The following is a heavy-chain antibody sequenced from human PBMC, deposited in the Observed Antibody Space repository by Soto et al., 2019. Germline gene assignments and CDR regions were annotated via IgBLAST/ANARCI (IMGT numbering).Heavy chain of an antibody. Sequence: LVQSGGEVKKPGTSVKVSCKASGYTFNSHGISWVRQAPGQGLEWMGWINTYSGKTNYAQKFQGRVTMTTTTPTNTTYLELRSLRSGDTAVYYCARGPGGATKPYYYYAMDVWGQGTPITVSS. V-gene: IGHV1-18*04. CDR3: ARGPGGATKPYYYYAMDV. D-gene: IGHD1-26*01. CDR2: INTYSGKT. J-gene: IGHJ6*01. CDR1: GYTFNSHG.